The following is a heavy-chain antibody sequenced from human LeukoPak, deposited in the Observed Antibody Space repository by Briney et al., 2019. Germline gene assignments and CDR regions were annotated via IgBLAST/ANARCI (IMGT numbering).Heavy chain of an antibody. CDR2: ISSSGSGDTT. Sequence: PGGSLRLSCAASGFTFSSYAMSWARQAPGKGLEWVSGISSSGSGDTTYCADSVKGRFTISRDNSRNTLYLQMNSLRAEDTAVYYCASGRGPWFYYGWDVWGPGTTVTVSS. D-gene: IGHD3-10*01. V-gene: IGHV3-23*01. CDR3: ASGRGPWFYYGWDV. J-gene: IGHJ6*02. CDR1: GFTFSSYA.